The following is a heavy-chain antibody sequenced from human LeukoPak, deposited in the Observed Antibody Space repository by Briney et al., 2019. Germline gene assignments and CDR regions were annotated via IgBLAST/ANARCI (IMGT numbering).Heavy chain of an antibody. CDR1: GGSINSIDYF. Sequence: PSETLSLTCTVSGGSINSIDYFWSWIRQYPGKGLEWIGYINYSGSTYYNPSLKSRVIISVDTSKNQFSLNLNSVTAADTAVYYCAREMDAHPRIVVWGQGTLVTVSS. CDR2: INYSGST. D-gene: IGHD2-21*01. CDR3: AREMDAHPRIVV. J-gene: IGHJ1*01. V-gene: IGHV4-31*03.